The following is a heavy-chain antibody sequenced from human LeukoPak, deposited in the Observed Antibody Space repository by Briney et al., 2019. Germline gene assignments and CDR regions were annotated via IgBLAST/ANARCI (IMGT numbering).Heavy chain of an antibody. D-gene: IGHD3-10*01. CDR1: GGSISSSSYY. Sequence: SETLSLTCTVSGGSISSSSYYWSWIRQPAGKGLEWIGRIYTSGSTNYNPSLKSRVTMSVDTSKNQFSLKLSSVTAADTAVYYCARDPMVRGVISNNWFDPWGQGTLVTVSS. CDR2: IYTSGST. V-gene: IGHV4-61*02. CDR3: ARDPMVRGVISNNWFDP. J-gene: IGHJ5*02.